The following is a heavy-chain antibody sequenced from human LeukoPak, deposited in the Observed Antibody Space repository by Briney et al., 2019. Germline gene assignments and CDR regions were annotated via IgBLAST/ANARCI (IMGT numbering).Heavy chain of an antibody. D-gene: IGHD6-13*01. CDR2: IYPGDSDT. CDR3: ARGLEKYSSSWYTKYNWFDP. V-gene: IGHV5-51*01. CDR1: GNSFTSYW. Sequence: GESLKISCKDSGNSFTSYWIGWGRPMPGKGLEWMGIIYPGDSDTRYSPSFQGQVTISADKSISTAYLQWSSLKASDTAMYYCARGLEKYSSSWYTKYNWFDPWGQGTLVTVSS. J-gene: IGHJ5*02.